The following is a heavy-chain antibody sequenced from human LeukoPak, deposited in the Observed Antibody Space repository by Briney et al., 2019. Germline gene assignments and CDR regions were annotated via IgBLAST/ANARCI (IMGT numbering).Heavy chain of an antibody. Sequence: ASVKVSCKASGYTFTGYYMHWVRQAPGQGLEWMGWINPNSGGTNYAQKFQGRVTITRDTSISTAYMELSRLRSDDTAVYYCARGTGERETYFDYWGQGTLVTVSS. CDR1: GYTFTGYY. CDR3: ARGTGERETYFDY. V-gene: IGHV1-2*02. J-gene: IGHJ4*02. CDR2: INPNSGGT. D-gene: IGHD1-1*01.